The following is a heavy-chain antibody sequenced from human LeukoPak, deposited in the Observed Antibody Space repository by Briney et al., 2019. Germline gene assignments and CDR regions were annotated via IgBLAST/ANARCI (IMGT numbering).Heavy chain of an antibody. J-gene: IGHJ6*03. CDR2: IFYSGST. CDR3: ARGGLPAFYYYMDV. D-gene: IGHD1-26*01. CDR1: GGSISSYC. V-gene: IGHV4-59*01. Sequence: NPSETLSLTCTVSGGSISSYCWSWIRQPPGKGLEWIGYIFYSGSTNYNPSLKSRVTISVDTSKNQFSLKLSSVTAADTAVYYCARGGLPAFYYYMDVWGKGTTVTVSS.